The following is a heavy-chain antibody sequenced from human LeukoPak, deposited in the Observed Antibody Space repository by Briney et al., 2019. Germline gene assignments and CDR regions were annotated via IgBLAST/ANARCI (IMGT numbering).Heavy chain of an antibody. J-gene: IGHJ4*02. D-gene: IGHD3-10*01. V-gene: IGHV4-59*04. CDR3: AGVLKGRAPFDY. CDR1: GGSISSYY. CDR2: IYHSGST. Sequence: SETLSLTCTVSGGSISSYYWSWIRQPPGKGLEWIGSIYHSGSTYYNPSLKSRVTISVDTSKNQFSLKLSSVTAADTAVYYCAGVLKGRAPFDYWGQGTLVTVSS.